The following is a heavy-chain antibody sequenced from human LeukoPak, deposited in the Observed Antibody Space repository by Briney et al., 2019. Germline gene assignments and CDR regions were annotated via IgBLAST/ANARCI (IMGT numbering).Heavy chain of an antibody. Sequence: GGSLRLSCAASGFTFSSYAMSWVRQAPGKGLEWVANIKKDGSDKYYVDSVKGRFTVSRDNTKNSLYLQMNSLSAEDTAVYYCLQYDSGNTWGQGTLVTVSS. D-gene: IGHD3-10*01. CDR3: LQYDSGNT. CDR1: GFTFSSYA. CDR2: IKKDGSDK. V-gene: IGHV3-7*01. J-gene: IGHJ5*02.